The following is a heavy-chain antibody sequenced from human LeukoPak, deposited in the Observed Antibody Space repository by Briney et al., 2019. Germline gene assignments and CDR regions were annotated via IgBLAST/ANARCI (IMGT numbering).Heavy chain of an antibody. J-gene: IGHJ3*02. D-gene: IGHD5-18*01. CDR2: INHSGST. CDR3: ARQGVDTAMEDAFDI. Sequence: SETLSLTCAVYGGSFSGYYWSWIRQPPGKGLEWIGGINHSGSTNYNPSLKSRVTISVDTSKNQFSLKLSSVTAADTAVYYCARQGVDTAMEDAFDIWGQGTMITVSS. V-gene: IGHV4-34*01. CDR1: GGSFSGYY.